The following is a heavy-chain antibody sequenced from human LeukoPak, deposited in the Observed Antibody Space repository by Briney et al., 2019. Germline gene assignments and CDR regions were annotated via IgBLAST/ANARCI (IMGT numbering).Heavy chain of an antibody. V-gene: IGHV3-23*01. J-gene: IGHJ4*01. CDR1: GFAFASYA. CDR2: ISESGSQT. CDR3: DGSDF. Sequence: GGSLRLSCAASGFAFASYAMGWVRQPPGKGLEWVSTISESGSQTHYADSVQGRFTISRDNSKNTLHLQMNNLRAEDTAIYYCDGSDFWGHGTLVTVYS. D-gene: IGHD3/OR15-3a*01.